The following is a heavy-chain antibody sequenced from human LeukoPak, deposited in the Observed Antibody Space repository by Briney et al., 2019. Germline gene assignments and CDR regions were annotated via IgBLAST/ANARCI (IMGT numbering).Heavy chain of an antibody. CDR2: ISAYNGNT. D-gene: IGHD4-17*01. J-gene: IGHJ6*02. CDR3: ARYGDYEDYYYGMDV. Sequence: ASVKVSCKASGYTFTSYGISWVRQAPGQGLEWTGWISAYNGNTNYAQKLQGRVTMTTDTSTSTAYMELRSLRSDDTAMYYCARYGDYEDYYYGMDVWGQGTTVTVSS. CDR1: GYTFTSYG. V-gene: IGHV1-18*01.